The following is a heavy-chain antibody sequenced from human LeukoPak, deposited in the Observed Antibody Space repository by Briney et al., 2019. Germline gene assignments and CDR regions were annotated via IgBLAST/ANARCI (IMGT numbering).Heavy chain of an antibody. CDR3: AIAAGRRIRDYHWFDP. J-gene: IGHJ5*02. Sequence: SETLSLTCTVSGSSINNNFWTWILQPPGKGLEWIGYIFNNGDTNYNPSLKSRVTISVDTSKNKFSLKLTSVTAADTAVYYCAIAAGRRIRDYHWFDPWGQGTLVTVSS. D-gene: IGHD3-9*01. CDR2: IFNNGDT. CDR1: GSSINNNF. V-gene: IGHV4-59*01.